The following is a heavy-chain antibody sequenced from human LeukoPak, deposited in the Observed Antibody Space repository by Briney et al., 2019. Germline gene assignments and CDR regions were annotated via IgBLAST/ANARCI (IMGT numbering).Heavy chain of an antibody. CDR3: ARPGIAAAGTGGNFDY. J-gene: IGHJ4*02. D-gene: IGHD6-13*01. CDR1: GFTFSSYA. V-gene: IGHV3-30-3*01. CDR2: ISYDGSNK. Sequence: GGSLRLSCAASGFTFSSYAMHWVRQAPGKGLEWVAVISYDGSNKYYADSVKGRFTISRDNSKNTLYLQMNSLRAEDTAVYYCARPGIAAAGTGGNFDYWAREPWSPSPQ.